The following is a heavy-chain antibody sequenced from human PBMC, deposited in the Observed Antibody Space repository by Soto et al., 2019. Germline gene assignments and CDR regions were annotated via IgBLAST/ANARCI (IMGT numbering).Heavy chain of an antibody. Sequence: EVLLLESGGGLVQPGGSLRLSCAASGFTFNTFAMTWVRQAPGKGLEWVSALSGSGSLSYYADSVKGRFTISRDNSKNTMYLQMNNLRVGETAVYFCARDRGGDLDSWGQGTLVTVSS. V-gene: IGHV3-23*01. J-gene: IGHJ4*02. D-gene: IGHD2-15*01. CDR3: ARDRGGDLDS. CDR1: GFTFNTFA. CDR2: LSGSGSLS.